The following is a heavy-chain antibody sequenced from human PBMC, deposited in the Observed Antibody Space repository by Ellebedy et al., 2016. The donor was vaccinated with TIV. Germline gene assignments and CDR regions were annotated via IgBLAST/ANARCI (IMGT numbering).Heavy chain of an antibody. CDR3: VKTSRSNSGYDSPFDY. CDR2: IRGSGDTT. D-gene: IGHD5-12*01. Sequence: ESLKISCAASGFTFADYAMSWVRQAPGKGLEWVSGIRGSGDTTYYAESVKGRFTISRDNSKYTLNLQMNSLRAEDTAVYFCVKTSRSNSGYDSPFDYWGQGALVGVSS. CDR1: GFTFADYA. V-gene: IGHV3-23*01. J-gene: IGHJ4*02.